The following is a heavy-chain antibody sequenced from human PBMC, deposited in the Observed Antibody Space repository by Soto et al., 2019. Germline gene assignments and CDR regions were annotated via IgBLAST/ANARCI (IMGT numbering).Heavy chain of an antibody. CDR2: ISYSGST. J-gene: IGHJ4*02. Sequence: QVQLQESGPGLVKPSQTLSLTCTVSGGSISSGNYYWSWIRQPPGKGLEWIGFISYSGSTYYNASLRSRVTISVDTSKNQFSLNLSFVTAADTAVYCCATMGTPATGLYYFDYWGQGTLVTVSS. D-gene: IGHD1-7*01. V-gene: IGHV4-30-4*01. CDR1: GGSISSGNYY. CDR3: ATMGTPATGLYYFDY.